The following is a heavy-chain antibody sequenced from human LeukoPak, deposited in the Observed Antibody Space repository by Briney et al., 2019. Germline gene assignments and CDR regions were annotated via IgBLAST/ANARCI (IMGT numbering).Heavy chain of an antibody. V-gene: IGHV1-18*01. CDR1: GYTFTSYG. Sequence: GASVKVSCKASGYTFTSYGISWVRQAPGQGLEWMGWISAYNGNTNYAQKLQGRVTMTTDTSTSTAYMELRSLRSDDTAVYYCATTSSYCSGGSCYENYWGQGTLVTVSS. D-gene: IGHD2-15*01. CDR3: ATTSSYCSGGSCYENY. CDR2: ISAYNGNT. J-gene: IGHJ4*02.